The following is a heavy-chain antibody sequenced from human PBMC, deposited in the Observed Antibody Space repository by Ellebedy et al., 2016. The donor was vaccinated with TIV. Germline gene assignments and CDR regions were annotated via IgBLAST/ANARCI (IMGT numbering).Heavy chain of an antibody. V-gene: IGHV3-23*01. CDR1: GFTFSSYA. D-gene: IGHD3-10*01. CDR3: AKCLDGSGSYYNY. J-gene: IGHJ4*02. CDR2: ISGSGGST. Sequence: GGSLRLSXAASGFTFSSYAMSWVRQAPGKGLEWVSAISGSGGSTYYADSVKGRFTISRDNSKNTLYLQMNSLRAEDTAVYYCAKCLDGSGSYYNYWGQGTLVTVSS.